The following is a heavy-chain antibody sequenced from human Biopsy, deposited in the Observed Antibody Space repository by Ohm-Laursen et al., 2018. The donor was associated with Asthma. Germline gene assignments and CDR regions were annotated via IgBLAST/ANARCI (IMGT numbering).Heavy chain of an antibody. V-gene: IGHV3-30*18. D-gene: IGHD5-12*01. Sequence: SLRLSCAASGFTFDDYGMSWVRQAPGKGMEWVAVISYDGNHKFYEDSEKGRFTISRDNSKNTLYLQMNSLRTVDTAVYYCANRRGYSGHDNDYWGQGTLVIVSS. CDR2: ISYDGNHK. J-gene: IGHJ4*02. CDR3: ANRRGYSGHDNDY. CDR1: GFTFDDYG.